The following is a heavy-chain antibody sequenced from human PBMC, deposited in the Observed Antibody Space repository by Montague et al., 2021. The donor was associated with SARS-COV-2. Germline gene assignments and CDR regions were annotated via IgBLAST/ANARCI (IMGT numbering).Heavy chain of an antibody. CDR3: AKDLILGSGTRFDY. D-gene: IGHD6-13*01. CDR1: GFTFDDYT. V-gene: IGHV3-43*01. Sequence: SRRLSLSASGFTFDDYTMHWVRQAPGKGLEWVSLISWDGGSTYYADSVKGRFTISRDNSKNSLYLQMNSLRTEDTALYYCAKDLILGSGTRFDYWGQGTLVTVSS. CDR2: ISWDGGST. J-gene: IGHJ4*02.